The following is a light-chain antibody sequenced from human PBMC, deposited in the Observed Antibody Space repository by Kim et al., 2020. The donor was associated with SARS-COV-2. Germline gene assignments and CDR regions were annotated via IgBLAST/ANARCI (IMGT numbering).Light chain of an antibody. Sequence: SVGDRVTITCQASQDISNDLNWYQQKQGKAPKLLIYDASNLETGVPSRFSGSGSGTDFTFTISSLQPEDIATYYCQQYDNLPTLTFGGGTKVDIK. J-gene: IGKJ4*01. V-gene: IGKV1-33*01. CDR2: DAS. CDR3: QQYDNLPTLT. CDR1: QDISND.